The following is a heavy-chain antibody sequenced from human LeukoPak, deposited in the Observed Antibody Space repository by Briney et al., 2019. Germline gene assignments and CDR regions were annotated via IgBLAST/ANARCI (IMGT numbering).Heavy chain of an antibody. Sequence: SETLSLTCTVSGGSISNYFWSWVRQPAGKGLEWIGRIYSTGRSDYNPSLKSRITMSVDTSKNQFSLKLSSVTAADTAVYYCARDFRDGYNFKAFDIWGQGTMVTVSS. J-gene: IGHJ3*02. CDR2: IYSTGRS. V-gene: IGHV4-4*07. D-gene: IGHD5-24*01. CDR1: GGSISNYF. CDR3: ARDFRDGYNFKAFDI.